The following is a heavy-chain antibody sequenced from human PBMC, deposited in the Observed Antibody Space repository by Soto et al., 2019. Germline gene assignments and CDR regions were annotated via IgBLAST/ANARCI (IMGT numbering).Heavy chain of an antibody. CDR3: ASHGRGNDVVKYYYYGMDV. Sequence: QLQLQESGPGLVTPSETLSLTCAVSGGSISSSIYFWGWIRQPPGEGLEWIGSMYYSGTTSYNPSLKTRVPLSIDTAKTQFSLRLSSVTAADTAVYYCASHGRGNDVVKYYYYGMDVWGQGTTVTVSS. V-gene: IGHV4-39*01. CDR2: MYYSGTT. D-gene: IGHD2-15*01. CDR1: GGSISSSIYF. J-gene: IGHJ6*02.